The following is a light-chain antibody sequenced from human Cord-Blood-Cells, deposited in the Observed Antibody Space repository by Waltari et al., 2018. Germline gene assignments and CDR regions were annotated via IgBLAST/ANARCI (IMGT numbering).Light chain of an antibody. CDR2: EDN. CDR1: SGSIGSNY. V-gene: IGLV6-57*02. J-gene: IGLJ2*01. CDR3: QSYDSSNQV. Sequence: NFMLTQPHSVSESPGKTVTISCTGSSGSIGSNYVQWYQQRPGSAPTSVIYEDNQRPSGVPDRFAGYIYNSSNYASLTCSGLKTEEEADYYCQSYDSSNQVFGGGTTLTVL.